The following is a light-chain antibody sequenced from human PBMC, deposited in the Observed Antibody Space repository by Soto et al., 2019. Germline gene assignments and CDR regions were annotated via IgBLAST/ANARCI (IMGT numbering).Light chain of an antibody. V-gene: IGKV1-39*01. CDR3: QQSYSTPLCT. J-gene: IGKJ2*02. Sequence: DIQMTQSPSSLSASVGDRVTITCRASQSISSYLNWYQQKPGKAPKLLIYAASSLQSWVPSRFSGSGSGTDFTLTISSLQPEDFATYYCQQSYSTPLCTFGQGTKLEIK. CDR2: AAS. CDR1: QSISSY.